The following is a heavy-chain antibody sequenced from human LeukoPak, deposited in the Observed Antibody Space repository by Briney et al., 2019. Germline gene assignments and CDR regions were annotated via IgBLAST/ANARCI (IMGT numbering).Heavy chain of an antibody. CDR2: IYNSGST. D-gene: IGHD2-15*01. Sequence: SETLSLTCTVSGASISSGSYSWSWIRQPAGKGLEWIGRIYNSGSTNYNPSLKSRVTISVDTSKNQFSLKLSSVTAADTAVYYCARGHCTSGSCSRWFDPWGQGTLVTVSS. CDR1: GASISSGSYS. J-gene: IGHJ5*02. V-gene: IGHV4-61*02. CDR3: ARGHCTSGSCSRWFDP.